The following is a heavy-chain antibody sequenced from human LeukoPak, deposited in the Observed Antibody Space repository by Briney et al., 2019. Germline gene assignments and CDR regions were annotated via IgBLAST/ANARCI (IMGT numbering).Heavy chain of an antibody. CDR2: IYNSGST. D-gene: IGHD2-15*01. Sequence: SETLSLTCTVSGASISSGSYSWSWIRQPAGKGLEWIGRIYNSGSTNYNPSLKSRVTISVDTSKNQFSLKLSSVTAADTAVYYCARGHCTSGSCSRWFDPWGQGTLVTVSS. CDR1: GASISSGSYS. J-gene: IGHJ5*02. V-gene: IGHV4-61*02. CDR3: ARGHCTSGSCSRWFDP.